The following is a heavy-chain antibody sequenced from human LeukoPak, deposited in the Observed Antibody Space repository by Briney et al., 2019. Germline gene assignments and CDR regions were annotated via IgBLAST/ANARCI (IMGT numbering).Heavy chain of an antibody. CDR2: IIPIFGTA. CDR3: ARSGYSGGPYGDY. Sequence: GASVKVSCKASGGTFSSYAISWVRQAPGQGLEWMGGIIPIFGTANYAQKFQGRVTITTDESTSTAYMELSSLRSEDTAVYYCARSGYSGGPYGDYWGQGTLVTVSS. J-gene: IGHJ4*02. D-gene: IGHD6-19*01. V-gene: IGHV1-69*05. CDR1: GGTFSSYA.